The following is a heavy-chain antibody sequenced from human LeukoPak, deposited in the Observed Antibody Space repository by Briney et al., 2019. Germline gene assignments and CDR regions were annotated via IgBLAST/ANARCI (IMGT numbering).Heavy chain of an antibody. Sequence: ASVKVSCKASGYTFTSYGISWVRQAPGQGLEWMGWISAYNGNTNYAQKLQGRVTMTTDTSTSTAYMELRSLRSDDTAVYYCASSPHYYDSSGYRGTFDIWGQGTMVTVSS. CDR1: GYTFTSYG. V-gene: IGHV1-18*01. J-gene: IGHJ3*02. CDR2: ISAYNGNT. CDR3: ASSPHYYDSSGYRGTFDI. D-gene: IGHD3-22*01.